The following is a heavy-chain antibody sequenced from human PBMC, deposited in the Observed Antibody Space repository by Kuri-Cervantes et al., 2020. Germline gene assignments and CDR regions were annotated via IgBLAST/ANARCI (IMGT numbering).Heavy chain of an antibody. J-gene: IGHJ6*02. V-gene: IGHV3-53*01. CDR3: ARGRGSSLDRYGMDV. CDR1: GFTVSSNY. D-gene: IGHD6-6*01. CDR2: IYSGGSK. Sequence: GESLKISCAASGFTVSSNYVSWVRQAPGKGLEWVSVIYSGGSKYYADSVKGRFTISRDNSKNTLYLQMNSLRAEDTAVYYCARGRGSSLDRYGMDVWGQGTAVTVSS.